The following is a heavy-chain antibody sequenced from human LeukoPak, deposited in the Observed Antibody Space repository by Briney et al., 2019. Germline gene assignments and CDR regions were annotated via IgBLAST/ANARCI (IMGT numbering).Heavy chain of an antibody. CDR2: ISDSGTT. V-gene: IGHV4-59*01. J-gene: IGHJ6*03. CDR1: GGSISNYY. Sequence: TSETLSLTCTVSGGSISNYYWSWIRQPPGKGLDWIGYISDSGTTNYNPSLKSRVTTSLDTSKNQFSLQLRSVTAADTAVYYCARDFMVRGDQVNYYYYYMDVWGTGATITVSS. CDR3: ARDFMVRGDQVNYYYYYMDV. D-gene: IGHD3-10*01.